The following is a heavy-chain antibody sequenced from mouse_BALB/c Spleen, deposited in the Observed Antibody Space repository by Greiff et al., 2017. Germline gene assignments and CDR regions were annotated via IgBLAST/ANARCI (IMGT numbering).Heavy chain of an antibody. V-gene: IGHV5-17*02. J-gene: IGHJ4*01. CDR2: ISSGSSTI. CDR1: GFTFSSFG. Sequence: EVKLMESGGGLVQPGGSRKLSCAASGFTFSSFGMHWVRQAPEKGLEWVAYISSGSSTIYYADTVKGRFTISRDNPKNTLFLQMTSLRSEDMAMYYCARSRYYYAMDYWGQGTSVTVSS. CDR3: ARSRYYYAMDY.